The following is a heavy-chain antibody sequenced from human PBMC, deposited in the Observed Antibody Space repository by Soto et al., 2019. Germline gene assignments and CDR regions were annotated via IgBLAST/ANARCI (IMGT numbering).Heavy chain of an antibody. CDR3: ARVLLSLVRGRGYYYYYMDV. CDR1: GGSFSGYY. J-gene: IGHJ6*03. CDR2: INHSGST. V-gene: IGHV4-34*01. Sequence: SETLSLTCAVYGGSFSGYYWSWIRQPPGKGLEWIGEINHSGSTNYNPSLKSRVTISVDTSKNQFSLKLSSVTAADTAVYYCARVLLSLVRGRGYYYYYMDVWGKGTTVTVSS. D-gene: IGHD3-10*01.